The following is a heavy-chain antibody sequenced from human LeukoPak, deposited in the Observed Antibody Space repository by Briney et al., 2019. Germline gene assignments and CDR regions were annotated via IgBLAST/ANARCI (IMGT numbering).Heavy chain of an antibody. CDR3: AKDTIFDI. J-gene: IGHJ3*02. CDR2: ISYDGSNK. CDR1: GFTFSSYD. Sequence: PGGSLRLSCAASGFTFSSYDMHWVRQAPGKGLEWVAVISYDGSNKYFADSVKGRFTISRDNSKNTLFVQMNSLRAEDTAVYYCAKDTIFDIWGQGTMVTVSS. D-gene: IGHD3-3*01. V-gene: IGHV3-30*18.